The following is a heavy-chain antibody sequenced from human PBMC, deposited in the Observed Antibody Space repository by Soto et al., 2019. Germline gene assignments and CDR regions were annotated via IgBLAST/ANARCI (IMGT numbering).Heavy chain of an antibody. Sequence: QVQLVQSGAEVKKPGASVKVSCKASGYTFTGYYMHWVRQAPGQGLEWMGWINPTSGGTNYAQKLQGWGTMTRDTTISTAYMELSRLRSDDTAVYYCARGPPIVVGPVDYYYYGMDVWGQGTTVTVSS. J-gene: IGHJ6*02. D-gene: IGHD2-2*01. CDR1: GYTFTGYY. CDR2: INPTSGGT. CDR3: ARGPPIVVGPVDYYYYGMDV. V-gene: IGHV1-2*04.